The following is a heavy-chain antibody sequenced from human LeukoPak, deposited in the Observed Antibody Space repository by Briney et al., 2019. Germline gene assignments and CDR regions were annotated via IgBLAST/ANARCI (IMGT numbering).Heavy chain of an antibody. D-gene: IGHD6-6*01. CDR1: GYTFVDDY. Sequence: ASVRVSCKASGYTFVDDYMHWVRQAPGQGLEWMGWINPDSGFTVYAQKFQGRVTLTRDTSTSTAYMELSRLRSDDTAMYYCVPTPEAYTSNSSVWGPGTLVTVSS. J-gene: IGHJ4*02. CDR3: VPTPEAYTSNSSV. V-gene: IGHV1-2*02. CDR2: INPDSGFT.